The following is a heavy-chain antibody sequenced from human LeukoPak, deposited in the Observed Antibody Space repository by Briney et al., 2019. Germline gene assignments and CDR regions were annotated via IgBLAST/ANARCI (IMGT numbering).Heavy chain of an antibody. J-gene: IGHJ4*02. Sequence: ASVKVSCKASGGTFSSYAISWVRQAPGQGLEWMGGIIPIFGTANYAQKFQGRVTITADKSTSTAYMELSSLRSEDTAVYHCAREYCSGGSCWYYFDYWGQGTLVTVSS. CDR2: IIPIFGTA. CDR1: GGTFSSYA. CDR3: AREYCSGGSCWYYFDY. V-gene: IGHV1-69*06. D-gene: IGHD2-15*01.